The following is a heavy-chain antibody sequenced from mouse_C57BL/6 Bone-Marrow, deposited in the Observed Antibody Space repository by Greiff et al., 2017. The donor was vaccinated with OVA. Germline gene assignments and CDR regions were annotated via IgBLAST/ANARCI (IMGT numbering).Heavy chain of an antibody. CDR3: ARSGDYYGSSYPY. CDR2: IYPGSGST. CDR1: GYTFTSYW. V-gene: IGHV1-55*01. Sequence: QVQLQQPGAELVKPGASVKMSCKASGYTFTSYWITWVKQRPGQGLEWIGDIYPGSGSTNYNEKFKSKATLTVDTSSSTAYMQLSSLTSEDSAVYYCARSGDYYGSSYPYWGKGTLVTVSA. J-gene: IGHJ3*01. D-gene: IGHD1-1*01.